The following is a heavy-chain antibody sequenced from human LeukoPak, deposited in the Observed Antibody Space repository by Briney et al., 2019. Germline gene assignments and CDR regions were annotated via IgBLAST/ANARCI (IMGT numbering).Heavy chain of an antibody. Sequence: GGSLRLSCAASGFTFGSYEMSWVRQAPGKGLEWVSYISSSGTTIYYADSVKGRFNISRDNAKNSLYLQMNSLRAEDTAVYYCAKEGGLFDSSGYSESWGQGTLVSVSS. V-gene: IGHV3-48*03. J-gene: IGHJ5*02. CDR2: ISSSGTTI. CDR1: GFTFGSYE. D-gene: IGHD3-22*01. CDR3: AKEGGLFDSSGYSES.